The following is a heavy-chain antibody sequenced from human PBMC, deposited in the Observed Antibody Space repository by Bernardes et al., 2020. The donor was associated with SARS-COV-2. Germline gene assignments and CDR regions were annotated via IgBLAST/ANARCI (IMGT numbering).Heavy chain of an antibody. V-gene: IGHV3-23*01. CDR2: IRGGGERT. D-gene: IGHD3-10*01. J-gene: IGHJ4*02. CDR3: AKDRGPRFGEMLEGVDY. Sequence: VGSLILSCAASGFSFRTSAMNWVRQAPGQGLEWVSGIRGGGERTYYADSVKGRFTISRDNSKNTLFLQMNSLRAEDTAVYYCAKDRGPRFGEMLEGVDYWGQGTLVTVSS. CDR1: GFSFRTSA.